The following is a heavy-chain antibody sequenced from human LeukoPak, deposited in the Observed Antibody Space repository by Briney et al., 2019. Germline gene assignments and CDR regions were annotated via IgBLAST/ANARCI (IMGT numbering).Heavy chain of an antibody. D-gene: IGHD3-16*02. V-gene: IGHV3-7*01. CDR3: ARVCHPSYYDYVWGSYRSRQYDY. CDR1: GFTFSSYW. CDR2: IKQDGSEK. Sequence: HPGGSLRLSCAASGFTFSSYWMSWVRQAPGKGLEWVANIKQDGSEKYYVDSVKGRFTISRDNAKNSLYLQMNSLRAEDTSVYYCARVCHPSYYDYVWGSYRSRQYDYWGQGTLVTVSS. J-gene: IGHJ4*02.